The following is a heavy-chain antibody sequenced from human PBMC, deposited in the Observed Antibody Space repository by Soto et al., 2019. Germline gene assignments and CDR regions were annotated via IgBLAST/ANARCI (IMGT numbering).Heavy chain of an antibody. V-gene: IGHV3-33*01. CDR2: IWYDGSNK. CDR3: ARDRRYFDWFTFDY. Sequence: QVQLVESGGGVVQPGRSLRLSCAASGFTFSSYGMHWVRQAPGKGLEWVAVIWYDGSNKYYADSVKGRFTISRDNSKNGLYLQMNSLRAEDTAVYYCARDRRYFDWFTFDYWGQGTLVTVSS. D-gene: IGHD3-9*01. CDR1: GFTFSSYG. J-gene: IGHJ4*02.